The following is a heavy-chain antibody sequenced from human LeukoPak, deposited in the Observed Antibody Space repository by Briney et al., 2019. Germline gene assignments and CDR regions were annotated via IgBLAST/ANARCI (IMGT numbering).Heavy chain of an antibody. CDR3: ARVVERRGWLLDY. V-gene: IGHV1-2*06. D-gene: IGHD5-12*01. CDR2: INPNSGGT. CDR1: GYTFTGHY. J-gene: IGHJ4*02. Sequence: ASVKVSCKASGYTFTGHYMHWVRQAPGQGLEWMGRINPNSGGTNYAQKFQGRVTMTRDTSISTAYMELSRLRSDDTAVYYCARVVERRGWLLDYWGQGTLVTVSS.